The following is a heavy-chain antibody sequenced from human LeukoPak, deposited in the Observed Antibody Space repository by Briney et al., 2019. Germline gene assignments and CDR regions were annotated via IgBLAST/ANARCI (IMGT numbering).Heavy chain of an antibody. D-gene: IGHD4-23*01. CDR3: ATARRSTVVTLFDY. CDR1: GFTLSSYD. CDR2: ISGSGGST. Sequence: GGSLSLSCVASGFTLSSYDMICLRQAPGEGGEWVSIISGSGGSTYYADSVKGRFTISRDNSKNTLYLQMNSLRAEDTAVYSCATARRSTVVTLFDYWGQGTLVTVSS. V-gene: IGHV3-23*01. J-gene: IGHJ4*02.